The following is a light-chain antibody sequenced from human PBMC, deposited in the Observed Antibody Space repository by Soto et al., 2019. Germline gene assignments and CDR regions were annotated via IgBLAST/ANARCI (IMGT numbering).Light chain of an antibody. V-gene: IGKV3D-15*01. CDR2: ATS. CDR1: QSVGSN. J-gene: IGKJ5*01. CDR3: QHYDTLS. Sequence: EVVRTQSPATLSVSPGESATLSCRASQSVGSNLAWYQQKPGQPPRLLLYATSTRATGIPDRFAGSGSGTDFTLTISRLEPEDFAVYYCQHYDTLSFGQGTRLEI.